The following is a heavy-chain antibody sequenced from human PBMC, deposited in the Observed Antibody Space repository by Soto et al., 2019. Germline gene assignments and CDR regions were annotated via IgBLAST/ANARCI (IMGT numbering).Heavy chain of an antibody. V-gene: IGHV3-74*01. CDR2: INSDGTIT. CDR3: VRDRGYPDSFDV. Sequence: PGGSLRLSCAASGFTFDDYGMSWVRQAPGKGLVWVSRINSDGTITPYADSVKGRFTIYRDNAKNTLYLQMHSLRAEDTALYFCVRDRGYPDSFDVWGRGTMVTVSS. CDR1: GFTFDDYG. J-gene: IGHJ3*01. D-gene: IGHD1-1*01.